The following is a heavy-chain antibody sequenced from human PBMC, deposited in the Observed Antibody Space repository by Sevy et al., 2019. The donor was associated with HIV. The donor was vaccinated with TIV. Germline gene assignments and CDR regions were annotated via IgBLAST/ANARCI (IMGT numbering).Heavy chain of an antibody. D-gene: IGHD6-19*01. Sequence: LSLTCAVYGGSFSGYYWSWIRQPPGKGLEWIGEINHSGSTNYNPSLKSRVTISVDTSKNQFSLKLSSVTAADTAVYYCARGAVAGTLYYFDYWGQGTLVTVSS. CDR2: INHSGST. V-gene: IGHV4-34*01. CDR3: ARGAVAGTLYYFDY. J-gene: IGHJ4*02. CDR1: GGSFSGYY.